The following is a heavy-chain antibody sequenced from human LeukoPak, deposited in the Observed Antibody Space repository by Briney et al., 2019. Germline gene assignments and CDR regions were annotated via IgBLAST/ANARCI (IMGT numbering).Heavy chain of an antibody. V-gene: IGHV3-74*01. CDR2: IKSDGSIT. J-gene: IGHJ3*01. Sequence: GGPLRLSCAASGFTFSSYWMHWVRQAPGKGLVWVSRIKSDGSITTYADSVKGRFTISRDNAKNTLYLQMNSLRAEDTAVYYCAKFADPGVWGQGTMVTVSS. CDR3: AKFADPGV. D-gene: IGHD7-27*01. CDR1: GFTFSSYW.